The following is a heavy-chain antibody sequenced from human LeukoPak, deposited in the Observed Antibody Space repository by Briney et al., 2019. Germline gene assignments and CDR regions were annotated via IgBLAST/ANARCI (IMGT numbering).Heavy chain of an antibody. Sequence: SVKVSCKASGGTFSTYSISWVRQAPGQGLEWMGKIIPILGITNYAQKFQGRVTLTVDKSTSTAYMELNSLTSEDTAVYYCARLVACSPSNSHYRPFCFDPWAREPWSPSRQ. D-gene: IGHD2-2*01. V-gene: IGHV1-69*02. CDR2: IIPILGIT. CDR3: ARLVACSPSNSHYRPFCFDP. CDR1: GGTFSTYS. J-gene: IGHJ5*02.